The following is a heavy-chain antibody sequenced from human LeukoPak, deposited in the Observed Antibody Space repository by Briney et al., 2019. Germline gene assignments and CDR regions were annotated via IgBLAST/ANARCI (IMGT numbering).Heavy chain of an antibody. CDR1: GFIFTKFG. CDR2: ISAYNGDT. D-gene: IGHD6-13*01. V-gene: IGHV1-18*01. Sequence: GASVKVSCKASGFIFTKFGISWVRQAPGQGLEWMGWISAYNGDTNYAQNLQGRITLTKDTSTSTVYMELRSLRSDDTAVYYCAKALGVWQQLDGMDVWGQGTTVTVSS. CDR3: AKALGVWQQLDGMDV. J-gene: IGHJ6*02.